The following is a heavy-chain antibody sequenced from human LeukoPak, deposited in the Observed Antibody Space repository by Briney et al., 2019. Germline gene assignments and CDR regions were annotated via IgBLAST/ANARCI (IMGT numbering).Heavy chain of an antibody. CDR3: ARDRAYGDGGY. Sequence: GGSLRLSCAASGFTFSSYEMNWVRQAPGKGLEWVSYISSSGSTIYYADSVKGRFTISRDDATNSLYLQMNSLRAEDTAVYYCARDRAYGDGGYWGQGTLVTVSS. J-gene: IGHJ4*02. D-gene: IGHD4-17*01. CDR1: GFTFSSYE. CDR2: ISSSGSTI. V-gene: IGHV3-48*03.